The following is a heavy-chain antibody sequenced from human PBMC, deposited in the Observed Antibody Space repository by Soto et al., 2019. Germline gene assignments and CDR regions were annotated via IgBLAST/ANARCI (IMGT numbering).Heavy chain of an antibody. J-gene: IGHJ4*02. D-gene: IGHD4-17*01. Sequence: QITLKESGPTLVKPTQTLTLTCTFSGFSLSTSGVGVGWIRQPPGKALEWLALIYWDDDKRYSPSLKNRLTITKDTSKNQVVLTMTNMDPVDTATYYCAYSPRITVTTLYYFDYWGQGTLVTVSS. CDR2: IYWDDDK. V-gene: IGHV2-5*02. CDR1: GFSLSTSGVG. CDR3: AYSPRITVTTLYYFDY.